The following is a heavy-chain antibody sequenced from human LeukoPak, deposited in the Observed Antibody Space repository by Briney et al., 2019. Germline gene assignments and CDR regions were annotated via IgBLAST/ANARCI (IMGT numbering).Heavy chain of an antibody. Sequence: SETLSLTCTVSGGSISSYYWSWIRQPPGKGLEWIGYIYTSGSTNYNPSLKSRVTISVDTSKNQFSLKLSSVTAADTAVYYCAKTTRYGDYDSYYHCMDVWGKGTTVTVSS. D-gene: IGHD4-17*01. J-gene: IGHJ6*03. CDR2: IYTSGST. V-gene: IGHV4-4*09. CDR3: AKTTRYGDYDSYYHCMDV. CDR1: GGSISSYY.